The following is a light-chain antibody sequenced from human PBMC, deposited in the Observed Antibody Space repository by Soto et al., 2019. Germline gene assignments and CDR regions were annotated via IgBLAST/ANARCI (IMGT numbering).Light chain of an antibody. CDR3: QHSYSTPWT. J-gene: IGKJ1*01. Sequence: DIPMTQSPSSLSASVGDRVTITCRASQSISSYLNWYQQKPGIAPKLLIYAAASLQSGVPSRFSGGGAGTDFTLTIGSLQPEDFATYYCQHSYSTPWTFGQGTKVEIK. CDR2: AAA. V-gene: IGKV1-39*01. CDR1: QSISSY.